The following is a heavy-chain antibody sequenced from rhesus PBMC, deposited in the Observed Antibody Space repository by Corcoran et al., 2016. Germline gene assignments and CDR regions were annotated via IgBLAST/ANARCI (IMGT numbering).Heavy chain of an antibody. J-gene: IGHJ4*01. CDR2: IYGSGGGT. CDR1: GGSISDDYY. V-gene: IGHV4-106*01. D-gene: IGHD6-13*01. Sequence: QVQLQESGPGLVKPSETLSLTCAVSGGSISDDYYWSWIRQPPGKGLEWIGYIYGSGGGTNYNPTLKDRGTISIDTAKNQVALKVSSVTAADTDVYDCARAGTPIAAGDFDYGGQGVLVTVSS. CDR3: ARAGTPIAAGDFDY.